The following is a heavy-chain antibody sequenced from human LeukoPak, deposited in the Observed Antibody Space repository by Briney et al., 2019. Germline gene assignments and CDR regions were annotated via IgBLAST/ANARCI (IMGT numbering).Heavy chain of an antibody. CDR3: ATSHDSAGNT. J-gene: IGHJ5*01. Sequence: GGSLRLSCAASGFTFSSYSMSWVRQAPGKGLEWVANIIGDGSAKYYVDSVKGRFTISRDNAKNSLYLQMSSLRVEDTAVYYCATSHDSAGNTWGQGTLVTVSS. CDR1: GFTFSSYS. CDR2: IIGDGSAK. D-gene: IGHD2-15*01. V-gene: IGHV3-7*01.